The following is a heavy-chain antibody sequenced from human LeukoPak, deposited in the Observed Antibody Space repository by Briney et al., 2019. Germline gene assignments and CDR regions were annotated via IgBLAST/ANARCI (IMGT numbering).Heavy chain of an antibody. D-gene: IGHD3-22*01. CDR3: ARGLYYDSSGYNPGFDY. CDR2: IYHSGST. Sequence: SETLSLTCAVSGGSISSGGYSWSWIRQPPGKGLEWIGYIYHSGSTYYNPSLKSRVTISVDRSKNQFSLKLSSVTAADTAVYYCARGLYYDSSGYNPGFDYWGQGTLVTVSS. CDR1: GGSISSGGYS. J-gene: IGHJ4*02. V-gene: IGHV4-30-2*01.